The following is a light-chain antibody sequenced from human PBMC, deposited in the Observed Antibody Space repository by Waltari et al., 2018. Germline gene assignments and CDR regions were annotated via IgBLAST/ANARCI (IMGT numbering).Light chain of an antibody. Sequence: EIVMTKSTATLSVSPGERATLSCRASQSVSTILAWYQQKPGQAPRPLIYGATNRATGIPARFSGSGSGTEFTLTINSLQSEDCAVYYCQQYDKWPPTFGQGTKGDI. V-gene: IGKV3D-15*01. J-gene: IGKJ1*01. CDR1: QSVSTI. CDR3: QQYDKWPPT. CDR2: GAT.